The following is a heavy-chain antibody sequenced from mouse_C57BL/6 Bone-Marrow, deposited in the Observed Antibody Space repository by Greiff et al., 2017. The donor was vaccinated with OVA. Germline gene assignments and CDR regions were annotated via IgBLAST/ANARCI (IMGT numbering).Heavy chain of an antibody. CDR2: IYPRSGNT. CDR3: ARVRQLRLRPHFDY. V-gene: IGHV1-81*01. Sequence: QVQLQQSGAELARPGASVKLSCKASGYTFTSYGISWVKQRTGQGLEWIGEIYPRSGNTYYNEKFKGKATLTADKSSSTAYMELRSLTSEDSAVYFCARVRQLRLRPHFDYWGQGTTLTVSS. D-gene: IGHD3-2*02. J-gene: IGHJ2*01. CDR1: GYTFTSYG.